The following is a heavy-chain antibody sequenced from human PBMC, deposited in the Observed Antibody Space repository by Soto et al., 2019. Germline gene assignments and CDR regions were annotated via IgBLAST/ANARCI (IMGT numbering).Heavy chain of an antibody. CDR2: IRTKANTYAT. CDR1: GFTFSGSG. V-gene: IGHV3-73*01. J-gene: IGHJ4*02. Sequence: EVQLVESGGGLVQPGGSLKVSCAASGFTFSGSGMHWVRQASGKGLEWIGHIRTKANTYATAYAASMKGRFTISRDDSRSTAYLLMNSLKTEDTAVYYCATYNGYDSYYFDAWGRGILVTVSS. CDR3: ATYNGYDSYYFDA. D-gene: IGHD5-12*01.